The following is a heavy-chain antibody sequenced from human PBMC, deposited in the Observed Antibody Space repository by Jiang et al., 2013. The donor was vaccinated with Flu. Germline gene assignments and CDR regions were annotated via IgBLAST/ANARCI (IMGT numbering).Heavy chain of an antibody. CDR1: GYTFSTYA. CDR3: ARGHLESIQH. V-gene: IGHV7-4-1*02. CDR2: INTNNGKP. Sequence: QSGSELKKPGASVKVSCKTSGYTFSTYALNWVRQAPGQGLEWMGWINTNNGKPTYAQGFTGRFVFSLDTSVSTAYLQISSLKADDTAVYYCARGHLESIQHWGQGTLVTVSS. J-gene: IGHJ1*01.